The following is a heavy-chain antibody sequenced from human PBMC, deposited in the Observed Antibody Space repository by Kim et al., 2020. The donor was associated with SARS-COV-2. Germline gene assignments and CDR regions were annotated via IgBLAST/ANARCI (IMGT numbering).Heavy chain of an antibody. CDR2: INPNSGGT. CDR1: GYTFTGYY. V-gene: IGHV1-2*02. D-gene: IGHD4-4*01. Sequence: ASVKVSCKASGYTFTGYYMHWVRQAPGQGLEWMGWINPNSGGTNYAQKFQGRVTMTRDTSISTAYMELSRLRSDDTAVYYCARDLSGQPATLKVYDYWGQGTLVTVSS. J-gene: IGHJ4*02. CDR3: ARDLSGQPATLKVYDY.